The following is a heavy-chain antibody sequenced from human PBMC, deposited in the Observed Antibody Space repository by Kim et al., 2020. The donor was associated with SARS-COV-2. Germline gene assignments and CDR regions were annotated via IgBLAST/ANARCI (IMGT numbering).Heavy chain of an antibody. CDR3: ARGKQGSPNIAFYGMDV. D-gene: IGHD3-10*01. V-gene: IGHV4-59*01. CDR2: IYHTGST. Sequence: SETLSLTCTVSGGSISLYYWSWIRQPPGKGLEWIGYIYHTGSTHYNPSLKSRVSMSVDTSKNQFSLKLRSVTAADTAAYYCARGKQGSPNIAFYGMDVWGQGTTVAVSS. J-gene: IGHJ6*02. CDR1: GGSISLYY.